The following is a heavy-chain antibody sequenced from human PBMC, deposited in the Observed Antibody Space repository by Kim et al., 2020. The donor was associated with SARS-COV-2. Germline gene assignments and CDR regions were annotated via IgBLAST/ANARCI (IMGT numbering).Heavy chain of an antibody. J-gene: IGHJ5*01. CDR1: GFSLNNNA. D-gene: IGHD3-10*01. V-gene: IGHV3-23*01. CDR3: AKLKTMLQGVNSFDS. Sequence: GGSLRLSCATSGFSLNNNAWAWVRQAPGKGLEWVSAIRGRGDGAFYADSVKGRFTISRDTSENTLYLQMNSLRVEDTAIYYCAKLKTMLQGVNSFDSWGQGTLVTVSS. CDR2: IRGRGDGA.